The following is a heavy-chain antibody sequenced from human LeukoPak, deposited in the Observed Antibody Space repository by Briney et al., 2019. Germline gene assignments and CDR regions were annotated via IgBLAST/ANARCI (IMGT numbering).Heavy chain of an antibody. D-gene: IGHD3-10*01. CDR2: IYHSGST. CDR1: GYSISSGYY. J-gene: IGHJ4*02. CDR3: ARTRYYYNSRSYGAPYYDY. V-gene: IGHV4-38-2*02. Sequence: PSETLSLTCTVSGYSISSGYYWGWIRQPPGKGLEWIGSIYHSGSTYYNPSLKSRVTISVDTSKNQFSLKLSSVTAADTAVYYCARTRYYYNSRSYGAPYYDYWGQGTLVTVSS.